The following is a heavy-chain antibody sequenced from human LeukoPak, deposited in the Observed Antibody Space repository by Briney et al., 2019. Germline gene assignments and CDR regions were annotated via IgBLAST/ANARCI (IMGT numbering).Heavy chain of an antibody. CDR2: INHSGST. J-gene: IGHJ3*02. D-gene: IGHD2-15*01. Sequence: SETLSLTCAVYGGSFSGYYWSWIRQPPGKGLEWIGEINHSGSTNYNPSLKSRVTISVDTSRNQFSLKLSSVTAADTAVYYCARVRGYCSGGSCYQDAFDIWGQGTMVTVSS. V-gene: IGHV4-34*01. CDR3: ARVRGYCSGGSCYQDAFDI. CDR1: GGSFSGYY.